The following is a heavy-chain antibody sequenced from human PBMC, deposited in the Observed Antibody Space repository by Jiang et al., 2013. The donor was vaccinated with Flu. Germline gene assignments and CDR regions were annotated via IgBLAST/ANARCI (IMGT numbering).Heavy chain of an antibody. D-gene: IGHD5-24*01. CDR1: GYTFTSHW. CDR3: ARPWGRATTIASADC. CDR2: IYPGDSDT. Sequence: AEVKKPGESLRISCKASGYTFTSHWIGWVRQMPGKGLEWMGIIYPGDSDTRYSPSFQGQVTISADKSISTAYLQWSSLKASDTAIYYCARPWGRATTIASADCWGQGTLVTVSS. V-gene: IGHV5-51*03. J-gene: IGHJ4*02.